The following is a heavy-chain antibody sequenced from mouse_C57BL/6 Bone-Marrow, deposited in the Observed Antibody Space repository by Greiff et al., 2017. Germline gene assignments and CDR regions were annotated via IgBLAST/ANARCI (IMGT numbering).Heavy chain of an antibody. D-gene: IGHD2-12*01. CDR2: IYPRSGNT. Sequence: QVQLKESGAELARPGASVKLSCKASGYTFTSYGISWVKQRTGQGLEWIGEIYPRSGNTYYNEKFKGKATLTADKSSSTAYMELRSLTAEDSAVYYCARATIVVTTAWFAYWGQGTLVTVSA. V-gene: IGHV1-81*01. CDR3: ARATIVVTTAWFAY. CDR1: GYTFTSYG. J-gene: IGHJ3*01.